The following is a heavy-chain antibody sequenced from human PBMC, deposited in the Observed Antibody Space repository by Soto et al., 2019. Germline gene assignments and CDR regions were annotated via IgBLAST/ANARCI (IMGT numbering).Heavy chain of an antibody. Sequence: PSETLSLTCAVYGGSFSGYYWSWIRQPPGKGLEWIGEINHSGSTNYNPSLKSRVTISVDTSKNQFSLKLSSVTAADTAVYYCARPGGSSWYSKAEYFQHWGQGTLVTVSS. D-gene: IGHD6-13*01. CDR2: INHSGST. CDR1: GGSFSGYY. V-gene: IGHV4-34*01. CDR3: ARPGGSSWYSKAEYFQH. J-gene: IGHJ1*01.